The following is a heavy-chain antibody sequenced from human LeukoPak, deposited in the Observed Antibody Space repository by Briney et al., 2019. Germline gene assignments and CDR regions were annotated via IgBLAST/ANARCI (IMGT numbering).Heavy chain of an antibody. CDR3: ARGRGALNYYYYGTDV. Sequence: PSETLSLTCAVYGGSFSSYYWNWIRQPPGKGLEWIGEIYHSGSTRYNPSLRSRVTISVDTSKNQFSLTLSSVTAADTAVYYCARGRGALNYYYYGTDVWGQGTTVTVSS. CDR1: GGSFSSYY. J-gene: IGHJ6*02. V-gene: IGHV4-34*01. D-gene: IGHD4/OR15-4a*01. CDR2: IYHSGST.